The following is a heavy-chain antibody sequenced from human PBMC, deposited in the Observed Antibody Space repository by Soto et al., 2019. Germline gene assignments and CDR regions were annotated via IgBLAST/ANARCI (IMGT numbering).Heavy chain of an antibody. CDR1: GGSFSGYY. J-gene: IGHJ6*02. Sequence: SETLSLTCAVYGGSFSGYYWSWIRQPPGKGLEWIGEINHSGSTNYYPSLKSRVTISVDTSKNQFSLKLSSVTAADTAVYYCARSSYSSGWYPRNSYGMDVWGQGTTVTVSS. V-gene: IGHV4-34*01. CDR2: INHSGST. D-gene: IGHD6-19*01. CDR3: ARSSYSSGWYPRNSYGMDV.